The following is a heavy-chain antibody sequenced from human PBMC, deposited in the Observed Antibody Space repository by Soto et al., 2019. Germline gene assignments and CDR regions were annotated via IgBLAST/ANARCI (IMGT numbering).Heavy chain of an antibody. J-gene: IGHJ6*02. CDR2: IISDGSST. CDR3: ARDKSYALAV. Sequence: EVQLVESGGGFVQPGGSLRLSCAASGFDFSNSWMHWVRQVPGKGLVWVSHIISDGSSTTYADSVKGRFTISRDNARTTQYLQLASLRVEDTAVYSCARDKSYALAVMGQGTRVSSSS. V-gene: IGHV3-74*03. CDR1: GFDFSNSW. D-gene: IGHD4-17*01.